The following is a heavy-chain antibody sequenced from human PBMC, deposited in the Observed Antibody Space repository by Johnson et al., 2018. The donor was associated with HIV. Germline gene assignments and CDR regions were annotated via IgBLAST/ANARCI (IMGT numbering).Heavy chain of an antibody. CDR3: ARDGESHQLPLGDAFDI. CDR1: GFTFDDYG. V-gene: IGHV3-20*04. Sequence: VQLVESGGGVVRPGGSLRLSCAASGFTFDDYGMSWVRQAPGKGLAWVSGINWNGGSTGYAGSVKGRFTISRDNSKNTVYLQMNSLRAEDTAVYYCARDGESHQLPLGDAFDIWGQGTMVTVSS. CDR2: INWNGGST. D-gene: IGHD1-1*01. J-gene: IGHJ3*02.